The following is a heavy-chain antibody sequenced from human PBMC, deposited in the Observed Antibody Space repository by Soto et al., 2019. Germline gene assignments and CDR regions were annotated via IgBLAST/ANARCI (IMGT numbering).Heavy chain of an antibody. V-gene: IGHV4-39*01. J-gene: IGHJ5*02. CDR2: IYYSGTT. CDR3: ARGRDYEIVWFDP. CDR1: GGSISGSSHF. D-gene: IGHD4-17*01. Sequence: PSETLSLTCAVSGGSISGSSHFWGWFRQPPGKGLEWIGSIYYSGTTNYNPSLKSRVTISVDTSKNQFSLKLSSVTAADTAVYYCARGRDYEIVWFDPWGQGSLVTVSS.